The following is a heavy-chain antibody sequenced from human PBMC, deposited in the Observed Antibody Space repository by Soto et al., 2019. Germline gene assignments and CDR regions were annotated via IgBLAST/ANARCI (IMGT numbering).Heavy chain of an antibody. J-gene: IGHJ6*03. Sequence: QVQLVQSGAEVKKPGASVKVSCKASGYTFTSYDINWVRQATGQGLEWMGWMNPNSGNTGYAQKFQGRITMTRNTAITTAYMELSSLRSEDTAVYYCARGPYYYYYMDVWGKGTTVTVSS. CDR3: ARGPYYYYYMDV. CDR1: GYTFTSYD. CDR2: MNPNSGNT. V-gene: IGHV1-8*01.